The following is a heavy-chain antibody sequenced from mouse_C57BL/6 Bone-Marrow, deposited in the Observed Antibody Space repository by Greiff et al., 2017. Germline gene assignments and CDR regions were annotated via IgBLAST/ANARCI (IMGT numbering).Heavy chain of an antibody. D-gene: IGHD2-2*01. CDR2: IDPSDSYT. V-gene: IGHV1-69*01. J-gene: IGHJ1*03. CDR3: ARRLPYWYFDV. Sequence: QVQLQQPGAELVMPGASVKLSCKASGYTFTSYWMHWVKQRPGQGLEWIGEIDPSDSYTNYNQKFKGKSTVTVDKSSSTAYMQLSSLTSEDSAVYYCARRLPYWYFDVWGTGTTVTVSS. CDR1: GYTFTSYW.